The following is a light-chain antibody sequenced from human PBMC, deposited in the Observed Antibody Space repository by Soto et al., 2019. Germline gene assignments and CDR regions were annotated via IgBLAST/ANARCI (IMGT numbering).Light chain of an antibody. CDR1: QSVLYSSNSENY. V-gene: IGKV4-1*01. CDR3: QQYYTTPLT. Sequence: DIVMTQSPDSLAVSLGERATINCKSSQSVLYSSNSENYLAWYQQKPGQPPKLLIYWASNRESGVPDRFSGSGSGTDFTLIISSLQAEDVAVYYCQQYYTTPLTFGGGTKVEIK. J-gene: IGKJ4*01. CDR2: WAS.